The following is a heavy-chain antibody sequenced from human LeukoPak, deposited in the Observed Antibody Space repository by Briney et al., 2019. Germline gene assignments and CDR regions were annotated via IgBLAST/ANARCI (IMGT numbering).Heavy chain of an antibody. D-gene: IGHD3-22*01. CDR1: GFTFSSYA. J-gene: IGHJ4*02. CDR3: AKYEYYYDSSGYPDSYYFDY. V-gene: IGHV3-23*01. Sequence: PGGSLRLSCAASGFTFSSYAMSWVRQAPGKGLEWVSAISGSGGSTYYADSVKGRFTISRDNSKNTLYLQMNSLRAEDTAVYYCAKYEYYYDSSGYPDSYYFDYWGQGTLVTVSS. CDR2: ISGSGGST.